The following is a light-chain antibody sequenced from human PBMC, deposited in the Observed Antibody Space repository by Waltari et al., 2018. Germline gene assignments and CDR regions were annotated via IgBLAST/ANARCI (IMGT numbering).Light chain of an antibody. Sequence: DIQMTQSPSSLSASLGDRITITCQASRNIRSFLNWYQQKPGQAPKLLIYDVSNLEAGVPSRCSGSGAGADGSVTISSLQPEDLATYYCHQNDKVPFTFGQGTKVDI. CDR2: DVS. V-gene: IGKV1-33*01. CDR1: RNIRSF. J-gene: IGKJ3*01. CDR3: HQNDKVPFT.